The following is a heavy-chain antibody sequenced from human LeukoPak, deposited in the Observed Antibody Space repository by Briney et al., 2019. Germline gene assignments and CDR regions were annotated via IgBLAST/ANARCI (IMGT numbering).Heavy chain of an antibody. Sequence: PGGSLRLSCAASGFTFSSYGMHWVRQAPGKGLEWVAFIRYDGSNKYYADSVKGRFTISRDNSKNTLYLQMNSLRAEDTAVYYCAKDPNCGGDCYEPGDFDYWGQGALVTVSS. D-gene: IGHD2-21*01. CDR1: GFTFSSYG. V-gene: IGHV3-30*02. CDR2: IRYDGSNK. CDR3: AKDPNCGGDCYEPGDFDY. J-gene: IGHJ4*02.